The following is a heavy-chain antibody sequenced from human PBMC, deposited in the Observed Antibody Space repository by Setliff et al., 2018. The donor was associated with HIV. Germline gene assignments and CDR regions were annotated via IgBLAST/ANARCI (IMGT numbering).Heavy chain of an antibody. CDR1: GGAIINYD. D-gene: IGHD5-12*01. Sequence: SETLSLTCNVSGGAIINYDWTWVRQSAGRGLEWVGRIFGNRVTNYNTFLESRVSMSLDTSRNYLSLRLRSVTAADTALYYCARDNHGFPVDWGQGTLVTVSS. V-gene: IGHV4-4*07. J-gene: IGHJ4*02. CDR2: IFGNRVT. CDR3: ARDNHGFPVD.